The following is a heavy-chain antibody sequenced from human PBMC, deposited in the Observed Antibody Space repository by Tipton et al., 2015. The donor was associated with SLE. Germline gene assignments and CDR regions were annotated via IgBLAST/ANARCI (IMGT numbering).Heavy chain of an antibody. CDR2: IYYSGST. V-gene: IGHV4-31*03. Sequence: TLSLICTVSGGSISSGGYYWSWIRQHPGKGLEWIGYIYYSGSTYYNPSLKSRVTISVDTSKNQFSLKLSSVTAADTAMYYCAREGCSSTSCYGYYYMDVWGKGTTVTVSS. D-gene: IGHD2-2*01. J-gene: IGHJ6*03. CDR3: AREGCSSTSCYGYYYMDV. CDR1: GGSISSGGYY.